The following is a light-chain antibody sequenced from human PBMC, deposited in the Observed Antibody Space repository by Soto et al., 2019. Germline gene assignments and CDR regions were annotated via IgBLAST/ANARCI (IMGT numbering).Light chain of an antibody. V-gene: IGLV2-11*01. Sequence: QSVLTQPRSVSGSPGQSVTISCTGTSSDVGAYNYVSWYQQHPAKAPNLMIYDVSKRPSGFPDRFSGSKSGNTASLTISGLQAEDEGDYYCCSYTNSAYVFGTGTKVTVL. CDR3: CSYTNSAYV. J-gene: IGLJ1*01. CDR1: SSDVGAYNY. CDR2: DVS.